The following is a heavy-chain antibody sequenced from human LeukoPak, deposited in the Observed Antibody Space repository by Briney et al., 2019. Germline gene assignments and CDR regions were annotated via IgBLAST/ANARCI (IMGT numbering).Heavy chain of an antibody. J-gene: IGHJ5*02. Sequence: ASVKVSCKASGYTFTSYAMHWVRQAPGQRLEWMGWINAGNGNTKYSQKFQGRVTITRDTSASTAYMELSSLRSEDTAVYYCARAVRPGPWAENWFDPWGQGTLVTVSS. CDR3: ARAVRPGPWAENWFDP. D-gene: IGHD3-16*02. CDR1: GYTFTSYA. V-gene: IGHV1-3*01. CDR2: INAGNGNT.